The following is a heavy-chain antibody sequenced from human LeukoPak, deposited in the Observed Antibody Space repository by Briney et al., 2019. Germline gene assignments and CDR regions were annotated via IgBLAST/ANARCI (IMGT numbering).Heavy chain of an antibody. V-gene: IGHV4-39*01. CDR2: ITYSGST. D-gene: IGHD3-10*01. CDR3: ASQGAMVPNWFDP. J-gene: IGHJ5*02. CDR1: VDSISISSYY. Sequence: SDTLSLTCPVSVDSISISSYYWRWIRQPPGKGLEWIGSITYSGSTNYNPSLKRRVTISVDTYRNQFSLKLTSVTAADTAVYYCASQGAMVPNWFDPWGQGTLVTVSS.